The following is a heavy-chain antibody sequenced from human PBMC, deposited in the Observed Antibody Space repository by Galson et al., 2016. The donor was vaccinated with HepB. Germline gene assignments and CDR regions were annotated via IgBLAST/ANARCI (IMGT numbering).Heavy chain of an antibody. V-gene: IGHV3-73*01. D-gene: IGHD3-22*01. CDR3: SRTFDGSAYFFPDFDY. J-gene: IGHJ4*02. CDR2: IKRKPNNYAT. CDR1: GFTFSDTA. Sequence: SLRLSCAASGFTFSDTAMHWVRQASGKGLEWVCLIKRKPNNYATVYGASVTGRFTISRDDSKDTAYLQMDSLKTEDTAVYYCSRTFDGSAYFFPDFDYWGQGTLVTVSS.